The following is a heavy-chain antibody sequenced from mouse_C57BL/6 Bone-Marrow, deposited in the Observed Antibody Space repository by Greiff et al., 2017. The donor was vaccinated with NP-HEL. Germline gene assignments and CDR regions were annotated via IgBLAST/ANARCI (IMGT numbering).Heavy chain of an antibody. V-gene: IGHV1-72*01. CDR2: IDPNSGGT. Sequence: QVQLQQPGAELVKPGASVKLSCKASGYTFTSYWMHWVKQRPGRGLEWIGRIDPNSGGTKYNEKFKSKATLTVDKPSSKAYMQLSSLTSEDSAVYYCAGTGTMVTTYYYAMDYWGQGTSVTVSS. CDR1: GYTFTSYW. D-gene: IGHD2-2*01. J-gene: IGHJ4*01. CDR3: AGTGTMVTTYYYAMDY.